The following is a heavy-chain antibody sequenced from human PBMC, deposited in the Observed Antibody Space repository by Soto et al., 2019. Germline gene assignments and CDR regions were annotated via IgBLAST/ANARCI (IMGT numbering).Heavy chain of an antibody. D-gene: IGHD3-3*01. J-gene: IGHJ3*02. CDR3: ARARITIFGVVTPDAFDI. V-gene: IGHV1-18*01. Sequence: ASVKVSCKASGYTFTSYGISWVRQAPGQGLEWMGWISAYNGNTNYAQKLQGRVTMTTDTSTSTAYMELRSLRSDDTAVYYCARARITIFGVVTPDAFDIWGRGTMVTVSS. CDR1: GYTFTSYG. CDR2: ISAYNGNT.